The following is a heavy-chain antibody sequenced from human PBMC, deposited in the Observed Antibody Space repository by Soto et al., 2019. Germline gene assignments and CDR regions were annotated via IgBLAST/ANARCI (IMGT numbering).Heavy chain of an antibody. D-gene: IGHD6-13*01. V-gene: IGHV6-1*01. J-gene: IGHJ6*02. CDR2: TYYRSKWYN. CDR1: GDSVSSNSAA. CDR3: ARGGPGSSICYNYYYGIDV. Sequence: SQTLSLTCAISGDSVSSNSAAWNWIRPSPSRGLEWLGRTYYRSKWYNDYAVSVKSRITINPDTSKNQFSLQLNSVTPEDTAVYYCARGGPGSSICYNYYYGIDVWGQGTTVTVS.